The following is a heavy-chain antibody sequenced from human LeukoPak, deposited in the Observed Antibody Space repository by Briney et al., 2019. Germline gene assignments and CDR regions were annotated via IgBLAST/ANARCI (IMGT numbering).Heavy chain of an antibody. CDR2: IIPILGIA. D-gene: IGHD5-18*01. Sequence: SVKVSCKASGGTFSSYAISWVRQAPGQGLEWMGRIIPILGIANYAQKFQGRVTITADKSTSTAYMELSSLRSEDTAVYYCARKGGHLGYSYGKNYYYYGMDVRGQGTTVTVSS. V-gene: IGHV1-69*04. CDR1: GGTFSSYA. J-gene: IGHJ6*02. CDR3: ARKGGHLGYSYGKNYYYYGMDV.